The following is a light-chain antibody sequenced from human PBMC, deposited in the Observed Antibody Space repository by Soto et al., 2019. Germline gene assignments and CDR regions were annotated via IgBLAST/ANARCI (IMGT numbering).Light chain of an antibody. CDR1: QSVSEY. Sequence: EMVMTPSPATLSVSPGGRATLSCRASQSVSEYLAWYQQKPGQAPRLLIYGASTRATGIPARFSGSGSGTEFTLTISSLQSEDFAVYYCQQYHIWPSITFGQGTRLEIK. J-gene: IGKJ5*01. CDR2: GAS. CDR3: QQYHIWPSIT. V-gene: IGKV3-15*01.